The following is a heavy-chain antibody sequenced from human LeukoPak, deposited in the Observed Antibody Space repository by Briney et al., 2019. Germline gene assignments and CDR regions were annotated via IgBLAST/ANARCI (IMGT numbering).Heavy chain of an antibody. CDR2: IKQDGRDK. CDR3: VRYFTAVAPTLRLDY. J-gene: IGHJ4*02. Sequence: GGSLRLSCAASGFTFSSYGMHWVRQAPGKGLEWVATIKQDGRDKYYVDSVKGRFTISRDDAKNSLYLQMNSLRVEDTAVYHCVRYFTAVAPTLRLDYWGQGTLVTVSS. CDR1: GFTFSSYG. D-gene: IGHD6-19*01. V-gene: IGHV3-7*03.